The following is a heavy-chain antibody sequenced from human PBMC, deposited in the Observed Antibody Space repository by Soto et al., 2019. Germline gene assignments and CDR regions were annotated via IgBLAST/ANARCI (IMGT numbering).Heavy chain of an antibody. J-gene: IGHJ6*02. CDR3: ARAQYSYASLTDYYYGMDV. V-gene: IGHV3-48*03. Sequence: GSLRLCCAASGFTFSSYEMNWVRQAPGKGLEWVSYISSSGSTIYYADSVKGRFTISRDNAKNSLYLQMNSLRAEDTAVYYCARAQYSYASLTDYYYGMDVWGQGTTVTVSS. D-gene: IGHD5-18*01. CDR2: ISSSGSTI. CDR1: GFTFSSYE.